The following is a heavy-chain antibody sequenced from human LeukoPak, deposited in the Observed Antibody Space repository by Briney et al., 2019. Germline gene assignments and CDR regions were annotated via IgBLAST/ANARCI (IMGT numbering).Heavy chain of an antibody. J-gene: IGHJ3*02. D-gene: IGHD3-3*01. Sequence: GGSLGLSCAASGFTFSSYGMHWVRQAPGKGLEWVAFIRYDGSNKYYADSVKGRLTISRDNSKNTLYLQMNSLRAEDTAVYYCAKTLRSGPNIWGQGTMVTVSS. CDR2: IRYDGSNK. CDR3: AKTLRSGPNI. CDR1: GFTFSSYG. V-gene: IGHV3-30*02.